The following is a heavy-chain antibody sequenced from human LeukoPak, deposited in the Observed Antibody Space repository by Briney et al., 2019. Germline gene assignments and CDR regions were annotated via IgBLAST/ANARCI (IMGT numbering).Heavy chain of an antibody. V-gene: IGHV4-4*07. Sequence: PSETLSLTCAVSGGSISSYYWSWIRQPAGKGLEWIGRIYTSGSTNYNPSLKSRVTMSVDTSKNQFSLKLSSVTAADTAVYYCARGVAAAGTNYYYGMDVWGQGTTVTVSS. CDR3: ARGVAAAGTNYYYGMDV. CDR1: GGSISSYY. D-gene: IGHD6-13*01. J-gene: IGHJ6*02. CDR2: IYTSGST.